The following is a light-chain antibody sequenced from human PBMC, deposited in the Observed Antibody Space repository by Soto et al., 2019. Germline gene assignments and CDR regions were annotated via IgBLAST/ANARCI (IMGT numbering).Light chain of an antibody. CDR2: AAS. V-gene: IGKV1-12*01. Sequence: EIQRTQSPSSVSASVGDRATSTCRSSEDISTWLAWYQQKPGKAPKLLIYAASSLQSGVPSRFSGSGSGTDFTLTISSLQPEDFATYYCQHADSFPLITVGQGTRLEIK. CDR3: QHADSFPLIT. J-gene: IGKJ5*01. CDR1: EDISTW.